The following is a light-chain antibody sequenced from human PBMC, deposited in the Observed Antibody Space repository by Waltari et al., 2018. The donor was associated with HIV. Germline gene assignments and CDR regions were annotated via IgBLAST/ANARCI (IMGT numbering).Light chain of an antibody. Sequence: QSALTQPPSASGSPGQSVTISCTGTSSDVGGYNYVSWYQHHPGKVPKLMICDVTKRPAGVPDRFSGSKSGNTASLTGAGRQAEDDADYYCSSYAGSKGNVFGTGTKVTVL. CDR1: SSDVGGYNY. V-gene: IGLV2-8*01. J-gene: IGLJ1*01. CDR2: DVT. CDR3: SSYAGSKGNV.